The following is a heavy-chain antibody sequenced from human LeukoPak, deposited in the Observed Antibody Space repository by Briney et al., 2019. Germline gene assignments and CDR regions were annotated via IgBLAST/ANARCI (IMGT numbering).Heavy chain of an antibody. J-gene: IGHJ5*02. CDR2: IIPIFGTA. CDR1: GGTFSSYA. CDR3: ARAEVVTIFGVVIKYNWFDP. D-gene: IGHD3-3*01. Sequence: GASVKVSCKASGGTFSSYAISWVRQAPGQGLEWMGGIIPIFGTANYAQKFQGRVTITTDESTSTAYMELSSLRSENTALYYCARAEVVTIFGVVIKYNWFDPWGQGTLVTVSS. V-gene: IGHV1-69*05.